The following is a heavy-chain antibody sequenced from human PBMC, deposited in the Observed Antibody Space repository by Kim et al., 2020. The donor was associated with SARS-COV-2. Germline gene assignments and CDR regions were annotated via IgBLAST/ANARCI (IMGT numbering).Heavy chain of an antibody. CDR1: GGSISSYY. CDR2: IYYSGST. V-gene: IGHV4-59*13. D-gene: IGHD1-7*01. J-gene: IGHJ4*02. Sequence: SETLSLTCTVSGGSISSYYWSWIRQPPGKGLEWIGYIYYSGSTNYNPSLKSRVTISVDTSKNQFSLKLSSVTAADTAVYYCARLRGLELLRSPAPYFDYWGQGTLVTVSS. CDR3: ARLRGLELLRSPAPYFDY.